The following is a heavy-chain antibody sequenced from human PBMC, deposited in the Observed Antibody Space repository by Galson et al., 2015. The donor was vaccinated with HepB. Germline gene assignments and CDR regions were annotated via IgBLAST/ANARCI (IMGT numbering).Heavy chain of an antibody. D-gene: IGHD5-12*01. Sequence: CAISGDSVSSNSAAWNRIRQSPSRGLEWLGRTYYRSKWYNDYAISVKSRITINPDTSKNQFSLQLNSVTPEDTAVYYCARLLDHSGYGLYNWFDPWGQGTLVTVSS. CDR2: TYYRSKWYN. CDR3: ARLLDHSGYGLYNWFDP. CDR1: GDSVSSNSAA. V-gene: IGHV6-1*01. J-gene: IGHJ5*02.